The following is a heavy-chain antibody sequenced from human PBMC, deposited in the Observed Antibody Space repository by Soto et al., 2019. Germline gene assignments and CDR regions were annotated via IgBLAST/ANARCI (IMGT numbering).Heavy chain of an antibody. CDR3: ARHLAWGTSYAADTNWFDP. J-gene: IGHJ5*02. V-gene: IGHV5-51*01. CDR1: GYKFTSYW. D-gene: IGHD7-27*01. CDR2: IYPADSDT. Sequence: GESLKISCKGSGYKFTSYWIGWVRQMPGKGLEWMGIIYPADSDTRYSPSFQGQVTISADKSISTAYLQWSSLKSSDTAMYYCARHLAWGTSYAADTNWFDPWGQGTLVTVSS.